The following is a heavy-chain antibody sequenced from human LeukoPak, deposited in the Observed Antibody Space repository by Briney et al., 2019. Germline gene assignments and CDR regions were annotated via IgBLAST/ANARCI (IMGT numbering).Heavy chain of an antibody. D-gene: IGHD4-23*01. J-gene: IGHJ3*02. V-gene: IGHV3-9*01. CDR2: ISWNSGSI. CDR1: GFTFDDYA. CDR3: AKEYGGNSNDAFDI. Sequence: PGRSLRLSCAASGFTFDDYAMHWVRQAPGKGLEWVSGISWNSGSIGYADPVKGRFTISRDNAKNSLYLQMNSLRAEDTALYYCAKEYGGNSNDAFDIWGQGTMVTVSS.